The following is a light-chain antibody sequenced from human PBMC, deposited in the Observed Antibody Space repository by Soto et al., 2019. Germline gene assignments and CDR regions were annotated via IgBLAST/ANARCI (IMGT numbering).Light chain of an antibody. CDR3: CSYAGSHTVL. Sequence: QSFLTQPRSVSGSAGQSVTISCTGTSSDVGGYNYVSWYQQHPGKAPKFMIYDVTKRPSGVPDRFSGSKSGNTASLTISGLQAEDEADYFCCSYAGSHTVLFGGGTKVPS. J-gene: IGLJ2*01. CDR2: DVT. CDR1: SSDVGGYNY. V-gene: IGLV2-11*01.